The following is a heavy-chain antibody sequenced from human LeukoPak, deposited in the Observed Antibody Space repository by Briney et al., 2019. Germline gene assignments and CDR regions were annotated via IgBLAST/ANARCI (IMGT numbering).Heavy chain of an antibody. D-gene: IGHD2-15*01. Sequence: PSETLSLTCIVSGGSFSSGSYYWGWIRQPPGKGLEWIGSIYHSGSTYYNPSLKSRVTISVDTSKNQFSLKLSSETAADTAVYYCARHVFWGYCSGGSCFGGFDPWGQGTLVTVSS. CDR1: GGSFSSGSYY. V-gene: IGHV4-39*01. CDR2: IYHSGST. CDR3: ARHVFWGYCSGGSCFGGFDP. J-gene: IGHJ5*02.